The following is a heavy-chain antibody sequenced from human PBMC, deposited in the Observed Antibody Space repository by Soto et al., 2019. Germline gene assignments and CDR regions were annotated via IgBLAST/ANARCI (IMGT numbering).Heavy chain of an antibody. Sequence: GGSQRLSCGVSGFTFSAYWMHWVRQVPGKGLIWVSRISDDGSTTTYADSVKGRFTISRDNAKNTLYLQMNSLRADDTGLYYCTRGTRVSSTGTGAHWGQGTLVTVSS. CDR1: GFTFSAYW. V-gene: IGHV3-74*01. CDR3: TRGTRVSSTGTGAH. J-gene: IGHJ4*02. D-gene: IGHD1-1*01. CDR2: ISDDGSTT.